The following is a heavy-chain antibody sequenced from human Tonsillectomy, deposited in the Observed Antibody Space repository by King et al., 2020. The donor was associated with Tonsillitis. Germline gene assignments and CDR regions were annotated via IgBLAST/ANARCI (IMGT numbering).Heavy chain of an antibody. CDR2: IYWDDVK. V-gene: IGHV2-5*02. CDR1: GFSLSTSGVA. J-gene: IGHJ4*02. CDR3: AHMVYCSSTSCYYFDY. Sequence: TLKESGPTLVKPTQTLTLTCTFSGFSLSTSGVAVGWIRQPPGKALEWLALIYWDDVKRYSPSLKSRHTNTKTTTKNQVVLTMTNMAPVDTATYYCAHMVYCSSTSCYYFDYWGQGTLVTVSS. D-gene: IGHD2-2*01.